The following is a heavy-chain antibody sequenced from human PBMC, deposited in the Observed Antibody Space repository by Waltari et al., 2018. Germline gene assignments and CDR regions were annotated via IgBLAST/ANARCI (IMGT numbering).Heavy chain of an antibody. CDR2: INSDGSST. J-gene: IGHJ3*02. CDR1: GFTFSSYW. Sequence: EVQLVESGGGLVQPGGSLRLSCAASGFTFSSYWMHWVRQAPGKGMVWVSRINSDGSSTSYADSVKGRFTISRDNAKNTLYLQMNSLRAEDTAVYYCAREGYDFWSGYDAFDIWGQGTMVTVSS. CDR3: AREGYDFWSGYDAFDI. V-gene: IGHV3-74*01. D-gene: IGHD3-3*01.